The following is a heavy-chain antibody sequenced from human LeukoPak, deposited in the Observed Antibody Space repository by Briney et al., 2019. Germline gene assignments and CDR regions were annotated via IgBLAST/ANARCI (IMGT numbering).Heavy chain of an antibody. J-gene: IGHJ4*02. V-gene: IGHV3-48*03. Sequence: GGSLRLSCAASGFSFSSYEMNWVRQAPGKGREWVSNISPSGSTKYYADSVKGRFTVSRDNAKNSLYLQMNSLRAGDTGVYYCTKLAVASADSWGQGTLVTVSS. CDR3: TKLAVASADS. D-gene: IGHD6-19*01. CDR2: ISPSGSTK. CDR1: GFSFSSYE.